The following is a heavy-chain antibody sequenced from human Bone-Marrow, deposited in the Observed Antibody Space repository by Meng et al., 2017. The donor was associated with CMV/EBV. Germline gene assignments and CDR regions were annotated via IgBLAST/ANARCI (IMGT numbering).Heavy chain of an antibody. J-gene: IGHJ3*02. CDR3: VTYYADIVLGPFDI. CDR1: GFSFSDYW. CDR2: IKRDGSEK. Sequence: GGSLRLSCAAPGFSFSDYWMSWVRKSPGKGLEWVANIKRDGSEKYYVDSVKGRFTISRDNAKKTLYLQMKSLRAEDTALYYCVTYYADIVLGPFDIWGQGTVVTVSS. V-gene: IGHV3-7*01. D-gene: IGHD2-8*02.